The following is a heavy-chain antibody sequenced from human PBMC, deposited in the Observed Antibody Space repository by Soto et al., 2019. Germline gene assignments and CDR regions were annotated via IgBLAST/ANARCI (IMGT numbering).Heavy chain of an antibody. Sequence: SETLSLTCAVYGGSFSGYYWSWIRQPPGKGLEWIGEINHSGSTNYNPSLKSRVTISVDTSKNQFSLKLSSVTAADTAVYYCARGRGLTTYYYGSGSYYLYYYYMDVWGKGTTVTVSS. CDR3: ARGRGLTTYYYGSGSYYLYYYYMDV. D-gene: IGHD3-10*01. J-gene: IGHJ6*03. V-gene: IGHV4-34*01. CDR2: INHSGST. CDR1: GGSFSGYY.